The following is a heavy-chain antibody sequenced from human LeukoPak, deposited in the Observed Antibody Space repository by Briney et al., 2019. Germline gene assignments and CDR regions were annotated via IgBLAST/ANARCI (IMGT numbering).Heavy chain of an antibody. V-gene: IGHV4-59*01. Sequence: SETLSLTCTVSGGSISSYYWSWIRQPPGKGLEWIAYIDYRGSTTYNPSLGSRVTISVDTSRNQFSLKLSSVTAADTAVYYCARSRSGYSYDHAAFEIWGQGTMVTVSS. D-gene: IGHD5-18*01. J-gene: IGHJ3*02. CDR3: ARSRSGYSYDHAAFEI. CDR2: IDYRGST. CDR1: GGSISSYY.